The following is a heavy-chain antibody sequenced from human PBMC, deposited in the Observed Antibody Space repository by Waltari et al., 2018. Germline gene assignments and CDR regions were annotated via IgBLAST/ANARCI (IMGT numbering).Heavy chain of an antibody. Sequence: QVQVVQSGAEVKKPGASVKVSCKASGYTFTIYGITWVRQAPGQGLEWMGWISAYNGNTNYAQKLQGRVSMTTESSTSTAYMEVRSLRSDDTAVYYCASPLGYCSSTSCYAPLSYWGQGTQVTVSS. J-gene: IGHJ4*02. V-gene: IGHV1-18*01. CDR1: GYTFTIYG. D-gene: IGHD2-2*01. CDR2: ISAYNGNT. CDR3: ASPLGYCSSTSCYAPLSY.